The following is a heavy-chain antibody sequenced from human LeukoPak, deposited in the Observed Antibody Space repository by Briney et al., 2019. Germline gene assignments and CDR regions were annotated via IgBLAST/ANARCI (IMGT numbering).Heavy chain of an antibody. CDR2: ISYDGSNK. CDR3: ASLGEYDSSGYYYLGLYFQH. V-gene: IGHV3-30*04. J-gene: IGHJ1*01. D-gene: IGHD3-22*01. Sequence: GGSLRLSCAASGFTFSAYAMHWVRQAPGKGLEWVAVISYDGSNKYYADSVKGRFTISRDNPKNTLYLQMNSLRAEDTAVYYCASLGEYDSSGYYYLGLYFQHWGQGTLVTVSS. CDR1: GFTFSAYA.